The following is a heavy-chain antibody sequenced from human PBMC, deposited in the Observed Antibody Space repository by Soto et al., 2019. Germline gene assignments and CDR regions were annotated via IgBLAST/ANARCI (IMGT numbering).Heavy chain of an antibody. Sequence: SETLSLTCAVYGGSFSGYYWSWLRQPPGKGLEWIGEINHSGRTTYNPSLKSRVTISVATSKNQFSLKLGSVTAADTAVYYCAKGVSGITIFGVVITPDGMDVWGQGTTVTVSS. CDR3: AKGVSGITIFGVVITPDGMDV. J-gene: IGHJ6*02. CDR2: INHSGRT. CDR1: GGSFSGYY. D-gene: IGHD3-3*01. V-gene: IGHV4-34*01.